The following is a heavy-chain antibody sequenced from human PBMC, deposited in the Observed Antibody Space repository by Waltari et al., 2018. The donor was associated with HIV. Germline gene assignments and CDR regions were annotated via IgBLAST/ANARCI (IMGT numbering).Heavy chain of an antibody. V-gene: IGHV1-46*01. D-gene: IGHD2-2*01. J-gene: IGHJ6*02. CDR1: GYTFTSYY. CDR3: ARGSHCSSTSCYPHYYYGMDV. Sequence: QVQLVQSGAEVKKPGASVKVSCKASGYTFTSYYMHWVRQAPGQGLEWMGIINPSGGSITYAQKFQGRVNMTRDTSTRTVYMEVSSLRSEDTAVYYCARGSHCSSTSCYPHYYYGMDVWGQGTTVTVS. CDR2: INPSGGSI.